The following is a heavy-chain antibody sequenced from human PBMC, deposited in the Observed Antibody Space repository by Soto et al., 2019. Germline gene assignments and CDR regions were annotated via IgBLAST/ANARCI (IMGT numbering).Heavy chain of an antibody. D-gene: IGHD1-7*01. J-gene: IGHJ4*02. CDR2: IYRTGST. CDR1: GGSFTSNNW. Sequence: SETLSVTCAVSGGSFTSNNWWTWVRQPPGQGLEWIGEIYRTGSTNYNPSLKSRVTISLDKSENQFSLKVTSLTAADTAVYYCASRDPGTSVDYWGQGTLVTVSS. CDR3: ASRDPGTSVDY. V-gene: IGHV4-4*02.